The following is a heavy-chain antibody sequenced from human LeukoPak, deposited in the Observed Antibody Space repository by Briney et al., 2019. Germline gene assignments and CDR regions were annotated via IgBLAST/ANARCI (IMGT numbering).Heavy chain of an antibody. D-gene: IGHD6-13*01. CDR1: GYTFTGYY. Sequence: ASVKVSCKASGYTFTGYYMHWVRQAPGQGVEWMGWINPNSGGTNYAQKFQGRVTMTRDTSISTAYMELSRLRSDDTAVYYCARATRPGIAAAGTDYWGQGTLVTVSS. CDR3: ARATRPGIAAAGTDY. J-gene: IGHJ4*02. V-gene: IGHV1-2*02. CDR2: INPNSGGT.